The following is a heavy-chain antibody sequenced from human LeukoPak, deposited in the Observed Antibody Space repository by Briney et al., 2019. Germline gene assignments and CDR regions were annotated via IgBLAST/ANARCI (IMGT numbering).Heavy chain of an antibody. J-gene: IGHJ5*02. Sequence: GSLRLSCAASGFTFSSYTMHWVRQAPGKGLDWVALISYDGSNKYYADSVKGRFTISRDNSKNTLYLQMNSLRAEDTAVYYCARDRGIHGWFDPWGQGTLVTVSS. CDR2: ISYDGSNK. CDR1: GFTFSSYT. CDR3: ARDRGIHGWFDP. V-gene: IGHV3-30-3*01. D-gene: IGHD3-10*01.